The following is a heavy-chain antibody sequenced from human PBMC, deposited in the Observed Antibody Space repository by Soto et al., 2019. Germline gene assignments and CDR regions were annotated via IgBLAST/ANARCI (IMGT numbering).Heavy chain of an antibody. J-gene: IGHJ6*02. CDR1: GGSISSYY. Sequence: LSLTCTVSGGSISSYYWSWIRQPPGKGLEWIGYIYYSGSTNYNPSLKSRVTISVDTSKNQFSLKLSSVTAADTAVYYCARIAARPTYYGMDVWGQGTTVTVSS. CDR3: ARIAARPTYYGMDV. CDR2: IYYSGST. D-gene: IGHD6-6*01. V-gene: IGHV4-59*01.